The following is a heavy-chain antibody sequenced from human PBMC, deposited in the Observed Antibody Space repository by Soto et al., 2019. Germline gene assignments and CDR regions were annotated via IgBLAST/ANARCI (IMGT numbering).Heavy chain of an antibody. Sequence: PGGSLRLSCAASGFTFSPYAMTWVRQAPGKGLEWVSSISGSGVNTNYADSVKGRFTVSRDNSKRTLSLQMNSLTEEDTAIYYCAKGLRRLLRTQYYYGLDVWGRGTPVTVSS. CDR2: ISGSGVNT. D-gene: IGHD3-16*01. J-gene: IGHJ6*02. V-gene: IGHV3-23*01. CDR1: GFTFSPYA. CDR3: AKGLRRLLRTQYYYGLDV.